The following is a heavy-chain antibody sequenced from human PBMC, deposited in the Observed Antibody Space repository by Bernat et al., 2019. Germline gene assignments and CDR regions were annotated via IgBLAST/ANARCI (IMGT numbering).Heavy chain of an antibody. J-gene: IGHJ6*02. Sequence: EVQLLESGGGLVQPGGSLRLSCAASGFTFSSYAMSWVRQAPGKGLEWVSAISGSGGSTYYADSVKGRFTISSDNSKNTLYLQMNSLRAEDTAVYYCAKSDSSGYYSGGLFYGMDVWGQGTTVTVSS. CDR3: AKSDSSGYYSGGLFYGMDV. V-gene: IGHV3-23*01. CDR2: ISGSGGST. CDR1: GFTFSSYA. D-gene: IGHD3-22*01.